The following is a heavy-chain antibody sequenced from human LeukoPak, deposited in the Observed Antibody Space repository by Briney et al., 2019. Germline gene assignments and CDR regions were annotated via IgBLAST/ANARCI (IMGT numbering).Heavy chain of an antibody. CDR3: ARHLRGSYPYYFDY. CDR2: IYYTGST. Sequence: SETLSLTCTVSGGSISSSSYCWGWIRQPPGKGLEWIGSIYYTGSTYYNPSLKSRVTISVDTSKNQFSLKLTSVTAADTAVYYCARHLRGSYPYYFDYWGQGTLVTVSS. CDR1: GGSISSSSYC. V-gene: IGHV4-39*01. J-gene: IGHJ4*02. D-gene: IGHD1-26*01.